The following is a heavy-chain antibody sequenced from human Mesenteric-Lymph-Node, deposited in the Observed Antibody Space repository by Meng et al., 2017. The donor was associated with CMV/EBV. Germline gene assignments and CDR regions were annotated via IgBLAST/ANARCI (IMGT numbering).Heavy chain of an antibody. CDR1: GFTFSDYY. CDR2: ISSRSTTR. CDR3: ARYRGPYCSSTSCYRGENWFDP. J-gene: IGHJ5*02. V-gene: IGHV3-11*04. D-gene: IGHD2-2*02. Sequence: GESLKISCAASGFTFSDYYMYWIRQAPGKGLEWVAYISSRSTTRYYADSVEGRFSISRDNAKNSLDLQMNSLRVEDTAVYYCARYRGPYCSSTSCYRGENWFDPWGQGTLVTVSS.